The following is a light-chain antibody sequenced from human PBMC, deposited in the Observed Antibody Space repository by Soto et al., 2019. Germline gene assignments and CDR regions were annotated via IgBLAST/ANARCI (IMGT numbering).Light chain of an antibody. CDR1: QSFSSSF. Sequence: EIVLTQSPGTLSLSPGERATLSCRASQSFSSSFLAWYQQKPGQAPRLLIYGASSRATGIPDRFSGSGSGTDFTLTIGRLEPEDFAVYYCQQYVSSPPYSFGQGTKLEIK. J-gene: IGKJ2*03. V-gene: IGKV3-20*01. CDR3: QQYVSSPPYS. CDR2: GAS.